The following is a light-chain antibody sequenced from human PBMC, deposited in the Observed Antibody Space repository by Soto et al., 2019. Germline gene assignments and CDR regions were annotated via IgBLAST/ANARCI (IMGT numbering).Light chain of an antibody. CDR1: SSDVGGYNY. Sequence: QSALTQPASVSWSPGQSITISCTGTSSDVGGYNYVSWYQQHPCKAPKLMIYDVSNRPSGVSNRFSGSKSGNTASMTISGLQAEDEADYYCSSYTSSSTLYVFGTGTKLTVL. CDR2: DVS. V-gene: IGLV2-14*01. CDR3: SSYTSSSTLYV. J-gene: IGLJ1*01.